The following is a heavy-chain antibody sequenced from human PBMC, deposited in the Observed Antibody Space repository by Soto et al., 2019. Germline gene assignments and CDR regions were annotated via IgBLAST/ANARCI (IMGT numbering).Heavy chain of an antibody. V-gene: IGHV4-4*07. CDR3: ARGVGRSSWTSFDC. J-gene: IGHJ4*02. CDR1: GGSISSDY. Sequence: SETLSLTCTVSGGSISSDYWSWIRQPAGKGLEWIGRIYISENTHYNPSLRSRVSMSLDTSKNQLSLNLSSVTAADTAVYYCARGVGRSSWTSFDCWGQGTRVTVSS. D-gene: IGHD6-13*01. CDR2: IYISENT.